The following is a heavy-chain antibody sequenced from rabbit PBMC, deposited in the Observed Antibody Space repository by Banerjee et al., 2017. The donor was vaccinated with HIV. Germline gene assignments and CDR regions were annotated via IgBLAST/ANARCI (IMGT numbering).Heavy chain of an antibody. CDR3: ARDLDGVIGWNFGW. Sequence: QSLEESGGDLVKPGASLTLTCTASGVSFSFSSYMCWVRQAPGKGLEWIACIDAGSSAFTYFATWAKGQFTISKTSSTTVTLQMTSLTVADTATYFCARDLDGVIGWNFGWWGQGTLVTVS. D-gene: IGHD4-1*01. J-gene: IGHJ3*01. V-gene: IGHV1S40*01. CDR2: IDAGSSAFT. CDR1: GVSFSFSSY.